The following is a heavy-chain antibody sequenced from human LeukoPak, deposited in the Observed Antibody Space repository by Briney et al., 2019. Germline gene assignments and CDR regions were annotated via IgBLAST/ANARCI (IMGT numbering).Heavy chain of an antibody. CDR1: GGSISSSSYY. V-gene: IGHV4-39*01. Sequence: SETLSLTCTVSGGSISSSSYYWGWIRQPPGKGLEWIGSIYYSGSTYYNPSLKSRVTISVDTSKNQFSLKLSSVTAADTAVYYCARLSRGAPRVYYYMDVWGKGTTVTISS. J-gene: IGHJ6*03. D-gene: IGHD3-10*01. CDR3: ARLSRGAPRVYYYMDV. CDR2: IYYSGST.